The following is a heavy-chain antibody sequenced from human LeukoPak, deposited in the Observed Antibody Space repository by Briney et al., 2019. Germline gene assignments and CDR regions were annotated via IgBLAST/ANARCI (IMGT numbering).Heavy chain of an antibody. CDR1: GFIFDDYA. CDR3: AREVDWELLVSYFDY. J-gene: IGHJ4*02. Sequence: GRSLRLSCAASGFIFDDYAMHWVRQAPGKGLEWVSGISWNSGSIAYADSVKGRFTISRDNAKNSLYLQMNSLRAEDTAVYYCAREVDWELLVSYFDYWGQGTLVTVSS. CDR2: ISWNSGSI. D-gene: IGHD1-26*01. V-gene: IGHV3-9*01.